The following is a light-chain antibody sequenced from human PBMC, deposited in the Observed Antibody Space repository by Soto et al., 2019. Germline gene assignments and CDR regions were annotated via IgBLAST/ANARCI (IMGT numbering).Light chain of an antibody. CDR3: QQYGSSPLYT. V-gene: IGKV3-20*01. Sequence: EIVLTQSPGTLSLSPGERATLSCRASQSVSSSYLAWYQQKPGQAPRLLIYGASSSATGIPDRFSGSGSGTEFTLTISRLEPEDFAGYYWQQYGSSPLYTFGQGIKLEIK. J-gene: IGKJ2*01. CDR1: QSVSSSY. CDR2: GAS.